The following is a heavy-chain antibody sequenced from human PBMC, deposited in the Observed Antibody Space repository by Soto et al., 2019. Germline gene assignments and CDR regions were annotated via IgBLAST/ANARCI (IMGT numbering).Heavy chain of an antibody. V-gene: IGHV1-2*02. D-gene: IGHD2-15*01. Sequence: GASVKVSCKASGYTFTGCYMHWVRQAPGQGLEWMGWINPNSGGTNYAQKFQGRVTMTRDTSISTAYMELGRLRSDDTAVYYCARVNVVVVAATREYYFDYWGQGTLVTVS. J-gene: IGHJ4*02. CDR3: ARVNVVVVAATREYYFDY. CDR2: INPNSGGT. CDR1: GYTFTGCY.